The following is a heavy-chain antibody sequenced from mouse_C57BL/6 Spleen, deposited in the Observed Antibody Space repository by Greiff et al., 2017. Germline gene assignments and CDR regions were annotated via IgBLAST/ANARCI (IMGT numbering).Heavy chain of an antibody. Sequence: EVQLQQSGPELVKPGASVKMSCKASGYTFTDYNMHWVKQSHGKSLEWIGYINPNNGGTSYNQKFKGKATLTVNKSSSTAYMELRSLTSEDSAVYYCARALYYYYGSSYWYFDVWGTGTTVTVSS. CDR1: GYTFTDYN. J-gene: IGHJ1*03. D-gene: IGHD1-1*01. CDR3: ARALYYYYGSSYWYFDV. V-gene: IGHV1-22*01. CDR2: INPNNGGT.